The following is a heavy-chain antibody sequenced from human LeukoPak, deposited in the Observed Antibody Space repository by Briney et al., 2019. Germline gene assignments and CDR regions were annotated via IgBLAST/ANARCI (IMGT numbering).Heavy chain of an antibody. J-gene: IGHJ6*03. CDR2: ISYDGSNK. V-gene: IGHV3-30*12. D-gene: IGHD2-2*01. CDR3: AKDGQTMHLPPYYYYYYMDV. CDR1: GFTFSSYG. Sequence: GGSLRLSCAASGFTFSSYGMHWVRQAPGKGLEWVAVISYDGSNKYYADSVKGRFTISRDNSKNTLYLQMNSLRAEDTAVYYCAKDGQTMHLPPYYYYYYMDVWGKGTTVTISS.